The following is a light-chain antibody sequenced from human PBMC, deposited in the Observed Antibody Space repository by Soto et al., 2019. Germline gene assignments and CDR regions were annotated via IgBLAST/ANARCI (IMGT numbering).Light chain of an antibody. J-gene: IGLJ1*01. CDR1: SSDVGGHNF. CDR2: EVS. V-gene: IGLV2-14*03. Sequence: QSALTQPASVAGSPGPSIAISCTGTSSDVGGHNFVSWYQQHPGKAPKLLIYEVSNRPPGISTRFSGSKSGTTASLTISGLQAEDEADYYCSSYTSNNTLDVFGTGTKLTVL. CDR3: SSYTSNNTLDV.